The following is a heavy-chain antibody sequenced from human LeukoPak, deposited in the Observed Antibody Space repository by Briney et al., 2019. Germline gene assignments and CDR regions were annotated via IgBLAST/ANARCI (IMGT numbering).Heavy chain of an antibody. CDR2: IYSGGTT. J-gene: IGHJ4*02. CDR3: ARVGSGSYYRFDY. V-gene: IGHV3-66*01. CDR1: GFTVSNNY. Sequence: PGGSLRLSCAASGFTVSNNYMTWVRQAPGKGLEWVSVIYSGGTTYYADSVKGRFTISRDNSKNTVYLQMNSLRAEDTAVYYCARVGSGSYYRFDYWGQGTLVTVSS. D-gene: IGHD1-26*01.